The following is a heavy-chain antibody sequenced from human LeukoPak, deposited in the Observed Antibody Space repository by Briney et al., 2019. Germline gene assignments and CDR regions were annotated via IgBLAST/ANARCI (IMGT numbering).Heavy chain of an antibody. Sequence: GGSLRLSCAASGFTFSSYGMHWVRQAPGKGLEWVAVISYDGSNKYYADSVKGRFTISRDNSKNTLYLQMNSLRAEDTAVYYCAKDRGSSSSWYEGSDYWGQGTLVTVSS. CDR1: GFTFSSYG. J-gene: IGHJ4*02. CDR2: ISYDGSNK. CDR3: AKDRGSSSSWYEGSDY. D-gene: IGHD6-13*01. V-gene: IGHV3-30*18.